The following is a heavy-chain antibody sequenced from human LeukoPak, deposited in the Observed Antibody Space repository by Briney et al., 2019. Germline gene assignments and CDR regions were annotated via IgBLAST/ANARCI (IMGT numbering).Heavy chain of an antibody. CDR3: ARDRANGDYDYRNAFDI. D-gene: IGHD4-17*01. CDR2: IRYDGTNK. CDR1: GFTFNNYG. Sequence: GGSLRLSCAASGFTFNNYGIHWVRQAPGKGLEWVTFIRYDGTNKYYADSVKGRFTISRDSSKNTLYLQMNSLRAEDTAVYYCARDRANGDYDYRNAFDIWGQGTMVTVSS. J-gene: IGHJ3*02. V-gene: IGHV3-30*02.